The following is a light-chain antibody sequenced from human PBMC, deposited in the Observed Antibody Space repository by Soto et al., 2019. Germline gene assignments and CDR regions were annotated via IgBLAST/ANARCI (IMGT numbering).Light chain of an antibody. CDR1: QSVSSN. CDR3: QQCKDWPLT. V-gene: IGKV3-15*01. CDR2: GAS. J-gene: IGKJ4*01. Sequence: EIVLTQSPATLSSFPGDRVTLSCRASQSVSSNLAWYQQKPGQAPRLLIYGASTRATGIPARFSGSGSGTEFTLTISSLQSEDFAVYYCQQCKDWPLTFGGGTKVDIK.